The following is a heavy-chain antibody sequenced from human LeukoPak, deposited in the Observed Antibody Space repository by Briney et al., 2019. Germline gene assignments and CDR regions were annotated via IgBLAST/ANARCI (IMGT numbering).Heavy chain of an antibody. V-gene: IGHV4-4*02. CDR1: GFTFSSYAM. J-gene: IGHJ6*02. D-gene: IGHD6-13*01. CDR2: IYHSGST. CDR3: ARGASSSWYDYYGMDV. Sequence: GSLRLSCAASGFTFSSYAMSWVRQPPGKGLEWIGEIYHSGSTNYNPSLKSRVTISVDKSKNQFSLKLSSVTAADTAVYYCARGASSSWYDYYGMDVWGQGTTVTVSS.